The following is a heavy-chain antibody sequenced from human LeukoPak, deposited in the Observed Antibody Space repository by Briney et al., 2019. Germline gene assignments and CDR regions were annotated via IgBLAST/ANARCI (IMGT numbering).Heavy chain of an antibody. Sequence: GSLSLSCAASGFTFSTFTMNWVRQAPGKGLELVSSISPNSDYIYYAASVKGRFTISRDNAKNSLYLQMNSLGAEDTAMYYCARDPIYSDNSGYWNDYWGQGTLVTVSS. J-gene: IGHJ4*02. D-gene: IGHD3-22*01. CDR3: ARDPIYSDNSGYWNDY. CDR1: GFTFSTFT. CDR2: ISPNSDYI. V-gene: IGHV3-21*01.